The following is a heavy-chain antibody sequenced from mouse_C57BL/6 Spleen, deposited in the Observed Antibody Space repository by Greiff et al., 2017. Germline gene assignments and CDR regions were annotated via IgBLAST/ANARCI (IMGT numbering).Heavy chain of an antibody. Sequence: EVQLVESGGGLVQPGGSMKLSCAASGFTFSDAWMDWVRQSPEKGLEWVAEIRNKANNHATYYAESVKGRFTISRDDSKSSVYLQMTSLRAADNGIYYCTRPYCYGRRGFAYWGQGTLVTVSA. CDR2: IRNKANNHAT. CDR3: TRPYCYGRRGFAY. D-gene: IGHD1-1*01. V-gene: IGHV6-6*01. J-gene: IGHJ3*01. CDR1: GFTFSDAW.